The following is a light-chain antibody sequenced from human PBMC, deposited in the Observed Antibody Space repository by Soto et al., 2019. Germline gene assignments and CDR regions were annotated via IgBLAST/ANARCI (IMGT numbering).Light chain of an antibody. Sequence: VLTQSLATLSLSPGERATLSCRASQSVNSYLAWYQHKPGQAPRLLIYDASNRATGIPARFSGSGSGTDFTLTISSLESGDFAVYYCQQRSNWPLTFGGGTKVEIK. V-gene: IGKV3-11*01. CDR2: DAS. J-gene: IGKJ4*01. CDR3: QQRSNWPLT. CDR1: QSVNSY.